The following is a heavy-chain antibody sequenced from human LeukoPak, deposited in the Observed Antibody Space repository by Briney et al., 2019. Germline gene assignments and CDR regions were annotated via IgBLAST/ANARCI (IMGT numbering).Heavy chain of an antibody. CDR3: ARALGWNYV. Sequence: SETLSLTCTVSGGSISSYYWSWIRQPPGKGLELIGYIYYSGSTYYNPSLKSRVTISVDTSKNQFSLKLSSVTAADTAVYYCARALGWNYVWGQGTLITVSS. V-gene: IGHV4-59*08. CDR1: GGSISSYY. D-gene: IGHD1-7*01. J-gene: IGHJ4*02. CDR2: IYYSGST.